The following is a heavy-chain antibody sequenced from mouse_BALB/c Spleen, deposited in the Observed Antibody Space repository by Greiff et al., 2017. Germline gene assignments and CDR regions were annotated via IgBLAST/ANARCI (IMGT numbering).Heavy chain of an antibody. J-gene: IGHJ4*01. Sequence: EVQLVESGAELVRPGALVKLSCKASGFNIKDYYMHWVKQRPEQGLEWIGWIDPENGNTIYDPKFQGKASITADTSSNTAYLQLSSLTSEDTAVYYSASTGTEGFYYAMDYWGQGTSVTVSS. CDR2: IDPENGNT. CDR3: ASTGTEGFYYAMDY. D-gene: IGHD4-1*01. V-gene: IGHV14-1*02. CDR1: GFNIKDYY.